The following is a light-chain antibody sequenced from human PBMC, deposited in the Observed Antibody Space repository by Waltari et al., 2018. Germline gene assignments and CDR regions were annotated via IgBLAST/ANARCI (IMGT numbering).Light chain of an antibody. CDR1: APNIGVTL. V-gene: IGLV1-44*01. Sequence: QSVLTQPPSASGTPGQRVTTPCSGSAPNIGVTLVHWYQQLPGKAPKLLIYRSDLRPSGVTDRFSGSKSGTSASLAISGLQSEDEADYFCASWDDSLNGHWVFGGGTKVTVL. J-gene: IGLJ3*02. CDR3: ASWDDSLNGHWV. CDR2: RSD.